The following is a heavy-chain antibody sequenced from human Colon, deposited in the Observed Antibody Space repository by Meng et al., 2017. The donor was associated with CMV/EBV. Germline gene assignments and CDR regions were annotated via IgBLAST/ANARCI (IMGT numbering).Heavy chain of an antibody. D-gene: IGHD3-3*01. J-gene: IGHJ4*02. V-gene: IGHV3-30*04. CDR2: ISYDGSNK. CDR1: GCTFSSYA. Sequence: SGCTFSSYARHWVRQAPGKGLEWVAVISYDGSNKYYADSVKGRFTISRDNSKNTLYLQMNSLRAEDTAVYYCARTDTIFGVVTTFDYWGQGTLVTVSS. CDR3: ARTDTIFGVVTTFDY.